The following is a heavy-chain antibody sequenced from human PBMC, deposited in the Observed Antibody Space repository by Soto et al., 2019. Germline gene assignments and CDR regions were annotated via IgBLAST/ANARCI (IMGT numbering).Heavy chain of an antibody. CDR3: AKESLGYCSGGSCSYGMDV. CDR1: GFTFSSYA. CDR2: ISGSGGST. J-gene: IGHJ6*02. Sequence: GVSLIPSCAASGFTFSSYAMSWVRQAPGKGLEWVSAISGSGGSTYYADSVKGRFTISRDNSKNTLYLQMNSLRAEDTAVYYCAKESLGYCSGGSCSYGMDVWGQGTTVTVSS. D-gene: IGHD2-15*01. V-gene: IGHV3-23*01.